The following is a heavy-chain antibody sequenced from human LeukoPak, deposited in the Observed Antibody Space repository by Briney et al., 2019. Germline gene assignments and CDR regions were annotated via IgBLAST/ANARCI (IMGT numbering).Heavy chain of an antibody. CDR1: GFTFNNYG. J-gene: IGHJ4*02. CDR2: ISYDGRNK. V-gene: IGHV3-30*03. Sequence: PGKSLRLSCAASGFTFNNYGMHWVRQAPGKGLEWVAVISYDGRNKHYPDSVKGRFTISRDNSKNTLYLQMNSLRAEDTAIYYCARDGYNQYWGQGALVTVSS. D-gene: IGHD5-24*01. CDR3: ARDGYNQY.